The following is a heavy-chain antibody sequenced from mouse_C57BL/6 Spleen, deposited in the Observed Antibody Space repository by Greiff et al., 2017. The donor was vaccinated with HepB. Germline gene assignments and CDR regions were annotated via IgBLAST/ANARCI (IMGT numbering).Heavy chain of an antibody. V-gene: IGHV1-53*01. CDR2: INPSNGGT. Sequence: VQLQQSGPELVKPGASVKLSCKASGYTFTSYWMHWVKQRPGQGLEWIGNINPSNGGTNYNEKFKSKATLTVDKSSSTAYMQLSSLTSEDSAVYYCARSAVYSNYVTYWGQGTTLTVSS. CDR3: ARSAVYSNYVTY. CDR1: GYTFTSYW. D-gene: IGHD2-5*01. J-gene: IGHJ2*01.